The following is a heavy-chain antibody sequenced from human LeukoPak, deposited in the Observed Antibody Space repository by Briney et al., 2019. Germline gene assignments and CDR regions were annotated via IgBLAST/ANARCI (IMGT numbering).Heavy chain of an antibody. J-gene: IGHJ5*02. CDR1: GFTFSIYS. Sequence: PVGSLRLSCAASGFTFSIYSMHWVRQAPGKGLVWVSRIKSDGSSTSYADSVKGRFTISRDNAKNTLYLQMDSLRVEDTAVYYCAKSDWFDPWGQGTLVTVSS. CDR3: AKSDWFDP. CDR2: IKSDGSST. V-gene: IGHV3-74*01.